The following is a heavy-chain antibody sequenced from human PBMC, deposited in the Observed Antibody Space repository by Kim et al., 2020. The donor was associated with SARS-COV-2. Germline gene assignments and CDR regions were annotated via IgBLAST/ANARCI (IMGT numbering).Heavy chain of an antibody. V-gene: IGHV5-10-1*01. CDR2: IDPSDSYT. J-gene: IGHJ3*02. Sequence: GESLKISCKGSGYSFIIYWISWVRQMPGKGLEWMGRIDPSDSYTNYSPSFQGHVTISADKSISTAYLQWSSLKASDTAMYYCARGRGYGMVGGTNAFDIWGQGTMVTVSS. CDR3: ARGRGYGMVGGTNAFDI. D-gene: IGHD2-15*01. CDR1: GYSFIIYW.